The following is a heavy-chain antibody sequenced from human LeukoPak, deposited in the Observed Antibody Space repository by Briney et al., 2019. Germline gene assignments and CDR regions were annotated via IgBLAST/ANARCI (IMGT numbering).Heavy chain of an antibody. V-gene: IGHV3-48*02. D-gene: IGHD4-17*01. CDR2: IDSDTYGNTI. J-gene: IGHJ4*02. CDR3: ARDRDYAFDY. Sequence: PGGSLRLSCAASGFTLSSYSMNWVRQAPGKGLEWISYIDSDTYGNTIYYADIVKGQFTISRDNAKNSLYLQMNSLRDEDTALYYCARDRDYAFDYWGQGTLVTVSP. CDR1: GFTLSSYS.